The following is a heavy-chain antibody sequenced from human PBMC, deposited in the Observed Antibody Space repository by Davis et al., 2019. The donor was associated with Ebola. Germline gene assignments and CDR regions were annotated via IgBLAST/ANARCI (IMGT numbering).Heavy chain of an antibody. Sequence: GGSLRLSCAASGFTFSNYAMSWVRQAPGKGLEWVSGISGSGATTYYADSVKGRFTISRDNSKNTLYLQMNSLRADDTALYYCARVVCSGGSCYSDYWGQGTLVTVSS. CDR3: ARVVCSGGSCYSDY. CDR1: GFTFSNYA. CDR2: ISGSGATT. D-gene: IGHD2-15*01. J-gene: IGHJ4*02. V-gene: IGHV3-23*01.